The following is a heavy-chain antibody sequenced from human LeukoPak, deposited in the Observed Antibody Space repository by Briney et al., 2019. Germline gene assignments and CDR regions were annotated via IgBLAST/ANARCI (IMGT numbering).Heavy chain of an antibody. Sequence: PGGSLRLSCTVSGFTVSSNSMSWVRQAPGKGLEWVSFIYSGTIHYSDSVKGRFTISRDNSKNTLYLQMNSLRAEDTAVYYCARGYLSFYWGQGTLVTVSS. CDR2: IYSGTI. CDR3: ARGYLSFY. D-gene: IGHD3-16*02. V-gene: IGHV3-53*01. CDR1: GFTVSSNS. J-gene: IGHJ4*02.